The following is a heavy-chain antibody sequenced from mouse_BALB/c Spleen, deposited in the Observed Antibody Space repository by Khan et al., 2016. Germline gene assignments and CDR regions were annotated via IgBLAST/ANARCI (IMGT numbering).Heavy chain of an antibody. CDR3: ASNCAVDY. CDR2: ILPGSGST. J-gene: IGHJ2*01. CDR1: GYTFSSYW. V-gene: IGHV1-9*01. Sequence: VQLQESGAELMKPGASVKISCRATGYTFSSYWIEWIKQRPGHGLEWIGQILPGSGSTNYNENFKGKATFTADTASNTVYMQLSSLTSEDSAVYYCASNCAVDYWGQGTTLTVSS. D-gene: IGHD4-1*02.